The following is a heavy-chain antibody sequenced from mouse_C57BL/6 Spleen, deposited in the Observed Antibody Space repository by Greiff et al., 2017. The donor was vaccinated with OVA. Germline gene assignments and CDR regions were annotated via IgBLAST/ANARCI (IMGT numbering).Heavy chain of an antibody. Sequence: VQLQQSGAELMKPGASVKLSCKATGYTFTGYWIEWVKQRPGHGLEWIGEIFPGSGSTNYNEKFKGKATLTADTSSNTAYMQLSSLPTEDSAVSYHVCEIITPEAFAYWGQGTLVTVSA. D-gene: IGHD1-1*01. J-gene: IGHJ3*01. V-gene: IGHV1-9*01. CDR1: GYTFTGYW. CDR3: VCEIITPEAFAY. CDR2: IFPGSGST.